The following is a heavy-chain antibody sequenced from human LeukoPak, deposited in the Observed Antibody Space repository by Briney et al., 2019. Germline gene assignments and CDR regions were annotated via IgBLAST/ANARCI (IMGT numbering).Heavy chain of an antibody. Sequence: GGSLRLSCAGSAFTFRSYAMHWVRQAPGKGLEWVVVISYDGSNKYYADSVKGRFTISRDNSKNTLYLQMNSLRAEDTAVYYCARDEYSSGCPLDYWGQGTLVTVSS. CDR1: AFTFRSYA. CDR2: ISYDGSNK. CDR3: ARDEYSSGCPLDY. J-gene: IGHJ4*02. D-gene: IGHD6-19*01. V-gene: IGHV3-30*04.